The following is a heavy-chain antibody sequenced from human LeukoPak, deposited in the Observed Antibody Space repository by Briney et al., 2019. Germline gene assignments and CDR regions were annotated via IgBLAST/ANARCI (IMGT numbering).Heavy chain of an antibody. V-gene: IGHV3-48*03. CDR1: GFTFSSYE. CDR3: ARWYSSGWCLDY. J-gene: IGHJ4*02. Sequence: TGGSLRLSCAASGFTFSSYEMNWVRQAPGKGLEWVSYISSSGSTIYYADSVKGRFTISRDNAKNSLYLQMNSLRAEEMAVYYCARWYSSGWCLDYWGQGTLVTVSS. D-gene: IGHD6-19*01. CDR2: ISSSGSTI.